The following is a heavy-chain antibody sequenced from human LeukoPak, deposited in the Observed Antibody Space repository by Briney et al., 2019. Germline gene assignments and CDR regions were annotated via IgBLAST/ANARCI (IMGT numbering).Heavy chain of an antibody. D-gene: IGHD1-14*01. V-gene: IGHV1-69*13. J-gene: IGHJ6*02. Sequence: ASVKVSCKASGDIFSNYAINWVRQAPGQGLEWMGGIIPAFGTANYAQKFQGRVTITADESTSTAYMELSSLRSEDTAVYYCGGAVTTTIWDYYYYGMDVWGQGTTVTVSS. CDR3: GGAVTTTIWDYYYYGMDV. CDR1: GDIFSNYA. CDR2: IIPAFGTA.